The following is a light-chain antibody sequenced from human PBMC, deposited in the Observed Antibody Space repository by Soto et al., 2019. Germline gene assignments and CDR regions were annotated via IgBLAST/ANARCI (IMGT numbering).Light chain of an antibody. CDR1: NSNIGAGYD. J-gene: IGLJ2*01. V-gene: IGLV1-40*01. CDR2: GNN. Sequence: VLTQPPSVSGAPGQRVTISCTGSNSNIGAGYDVHWYQQLPGTAPKLLIYGNNNRPSGVPDRFSGSKSGTSASLAITGLQAKDEADYYCQSYDSSLSSVVFGGGTKVTVL. CDR3: QSYDSSLSSVV.